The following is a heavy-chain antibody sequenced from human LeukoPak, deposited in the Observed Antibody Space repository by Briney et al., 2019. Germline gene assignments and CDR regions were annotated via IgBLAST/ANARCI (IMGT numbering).Heavy chain of an antibody. J-gene: IGHJ3*01. CDR2: ISYDGSNK. CDR1: GFTFSSYA. V-gene: IGHV3-30-3*01. CDR3: ATCFNGADDGFDF. Sequence: GGSLRLSCAASGFTFSSYAMHWVRQAPGKGLEWVAVISYDGSNKYYADSVKGRFTISRVNSLRAEDTAVYYCATCFNGADDGFDFWGQGTMVTVSS. D-gene: IGHD2-8*01.